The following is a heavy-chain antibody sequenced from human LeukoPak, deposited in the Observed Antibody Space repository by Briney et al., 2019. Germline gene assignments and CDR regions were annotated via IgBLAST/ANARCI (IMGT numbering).Heavy chain of an antibody. J-gene: IGHJ6*02. CDR1: GFTFSSYA. CDR3: ARDQRYSSGWESHPNYYYYGMDV. Sequence: GGSLRLSCAASGFTFSSYAMHWVRQAPGKGLEWVAVISYDGSNKYYADSVKGRFTISRDNSKNTLYLQMNSLRAEDTAVYYCARDQRYSSGWESHPNYYYYGMDVWGQGTTVTVSS. CDR2: ISYDGSNK. D-gene: IGHD6-19*01. V-gene: IGHV3-30-3*01.